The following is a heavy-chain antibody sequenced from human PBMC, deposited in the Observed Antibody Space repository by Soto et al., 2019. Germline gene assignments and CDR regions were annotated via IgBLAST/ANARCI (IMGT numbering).Heavy chain of an antibody. J-gene: IGHJ4*02. Sequence: PGGSLRLSCVASGFPFDSYGIHWVRRAPGKGLEWVATIGFAGNNKYYADSVKGRFTISRDNSKNTLYLHINSLKVDDTAMYYCARAHSTCWHYFDYWGPGTLVTVSS. V-gene: IGHV3-33*01. CDR2: IGFAGNNK. D-gene: IGHD6-19*01. CDR1: GFPFDSYG. CDR3: ARAHSTCWHYFDY.